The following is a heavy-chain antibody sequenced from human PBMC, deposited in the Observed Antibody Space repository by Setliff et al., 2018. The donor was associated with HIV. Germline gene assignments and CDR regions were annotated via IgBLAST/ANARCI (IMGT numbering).Heavy chain of an antibody. CDR1: GGSISSSSYY. CDR3: ARGLSFYDPGGFDY. J-gene: IGHJ4*02. D-gene: IGHD3-22*01. V-gene: IGHV4-39*01. CDR2: IYYRGST. Sequence: KTSETLSLTCTVSGGSISSSSYYWGWIRQPPGKGLEWIGSIYYRGSTYYNPSLKSRVTISVDTSKNQFSLKLSSVTAADTAVYYCARGLSFYDPGGFDYWGQGTLVTVSS.